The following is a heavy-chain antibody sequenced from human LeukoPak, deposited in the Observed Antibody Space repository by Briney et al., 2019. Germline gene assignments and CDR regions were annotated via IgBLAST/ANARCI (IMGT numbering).Heavy chain of an antibody. CDR1: GFTFSSYA. D-gene: IGHD6-19*01. CDR3: ARALSSGYSSGC. CDR2: ISYDGSNK. J-gene: IGHJ4*02. Sequence: PGGSLRLSCAASGFTFSSYAMHWVRQAPGKGLGWVAVISYDGSNKYYADSVKGRFTISRDNSKNTLYLQMNSLRAEDTAVYYCARALSSGYSSGCWGQGTLVTVSS. V-gene: IGHV3-30-3*01.